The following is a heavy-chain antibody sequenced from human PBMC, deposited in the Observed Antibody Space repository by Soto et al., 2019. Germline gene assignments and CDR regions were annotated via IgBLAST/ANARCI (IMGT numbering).Heavy chain of an antibody. Sequence: SVKVSCKSSGYIFKNYAVTWLRQAPGQGLEWMGGIIPVFGTPDYSLKFRDRVTITADESTSTVYMELRSLTSEDTAVYYCARHLYDYVWGSYRHWGQGTLVTVSS. D-gene: IGHD3-16*02. V-gene: IGHV1-69*13. CDR2: IIPVFGTP. CDR1: GYIFKNYA. CDR3: ARHLYDYVWGSYRH. J-gene: IGHJ4*02.